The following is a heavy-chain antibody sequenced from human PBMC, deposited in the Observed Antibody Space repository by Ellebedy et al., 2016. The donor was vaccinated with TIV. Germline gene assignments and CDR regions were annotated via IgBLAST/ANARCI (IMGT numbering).Heavy chain of an antibody. Sequence: GGSLRLSCAASGFTFSSYEMNWVRQAPGKGLEWVSYISSSGSTIYYADSVKGRFTISRDNAKNSLYLQMNSLRAEDTAVYYCARSVVVVAATYFDYWGQGTLVTVSS. CDR1: GFTFSSYE. J-gene: IGHJ4*02. D-gene: IGHD2-15*01. CDR2: ISSSGSTI. V-gene: IGHV3-48*03. CDR3: ARSVVVVAATYFDY.